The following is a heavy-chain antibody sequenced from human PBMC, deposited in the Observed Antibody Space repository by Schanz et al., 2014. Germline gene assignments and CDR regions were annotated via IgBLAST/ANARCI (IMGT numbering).Heavy chain of an antibody. V-gene: IGHV3-21*01. J-gene: IGHJ3*02. D-gene: IGHD5-18*01. CDR1: GFNFSSYS. CDR2: ISYGTSYI. Sequence: EVKMVESGGGLVKPGGSLRLSCAASGFNFSSYSLNWVRQAPGKGLEWVSSISYGTSYIYYAESVKGRFTISRDNAKNSLYLQMNGLRAEDTAVYYCARVALPGYSSPRDAFDIWGQRTMVTVSS. CDR3: ARVALPGYSSPRDAFDI.